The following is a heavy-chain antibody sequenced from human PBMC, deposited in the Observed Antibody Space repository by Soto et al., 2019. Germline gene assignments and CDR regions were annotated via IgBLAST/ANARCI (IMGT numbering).Heavy chain of an antibody. CDR2: IYYSGIT. CDR1: GVPISNSSYY. V-gene: IGHV4-39*01. Sequence: KPSETLSLTCTVSGVPISNSSYYWGWIRRPPGKGLEWIGTIYYSGITYYNPSLKSRVTISVDTSKNQFSLKLTSVTAADTAVYYCARHGSNWGQGTLVTVSS. J-gene: IGHJ4*02. CDR3: ARHGSN.